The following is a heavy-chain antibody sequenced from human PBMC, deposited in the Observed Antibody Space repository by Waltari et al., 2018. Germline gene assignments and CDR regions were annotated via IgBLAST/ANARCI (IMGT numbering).Heavy chain of an antibody. Sequence: QVQLQESGPGLVKPSETLSLTCNVYGDSMYEYYWSWIRQPAGKGLEWIGRIYVGDSINYNPSFRSRVTMSLDTSKKQFSLKLRSVTAADTAVYYCARDGHGRSWDLLPLDHWGQGSLVTVSS. V-gene: IGHV4-4*07. CDR2: IYVGDSI. CDR1: GDSMYEYY. D-gene: IGHD1-26*01. J-gene: IGHJ4*02. CDR3: ARDGHGRSWDLLPLDH.